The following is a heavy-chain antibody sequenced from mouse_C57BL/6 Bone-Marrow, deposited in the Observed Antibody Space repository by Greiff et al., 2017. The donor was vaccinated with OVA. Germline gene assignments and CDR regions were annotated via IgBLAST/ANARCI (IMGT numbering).Heavy chain of an antibody. D-gene: IGHD2-1*01. V-gene: IGHV5-9-1*02. CDR3: TRDRGIYYGYYFDY. CDR2: ISSGGDYI. CDR1: GFTFSSYA. Sequence: EVHLVESGEGLVKPGGSLKLSCAASGFTFSSYAMSWVRQTPEKRLEWVAYISSGGDYIYYADTVKGRFTISRDNARNTLYLQMSSLKSEDTAMYYCTRDRGIYYGYYFDYWGQGTTLTVSS. J-gene: IGHJ2*01.